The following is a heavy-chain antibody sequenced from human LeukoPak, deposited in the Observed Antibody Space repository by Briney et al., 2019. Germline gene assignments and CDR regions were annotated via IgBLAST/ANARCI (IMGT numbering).Heavy chain of an antibody. J-gene: IGHJ5*02. CDR2: IYYSGST. CDR1: GGSISSYY. D-gene: IGHD3-10*01. Sequence: PSETLSLTCTVSGGSISSYYWSWIRQPPGKGLEWIGYIYYSGSTNYNPSLKSRVTISVDTSKNQFSLKLSSVTAADTAVYYCAISSPLGWFDPWGQGTLVTVSS. CDR3: AISSPLGWFDP. V-gene: IGHV4-59*01.